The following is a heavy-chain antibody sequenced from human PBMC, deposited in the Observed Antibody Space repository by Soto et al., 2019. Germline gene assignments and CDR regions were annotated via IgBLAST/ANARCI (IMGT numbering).Heavy chain of an antibody. Sequence: PGGSLRLSCAASGFTFSSYEMNWVRQAPGKGLEWVSYISSSGSTIYYADSVKGRFTISRDNAKNSLYLQMNSLRAEDTAVYYCARGGNDYVWGSYRCFDYWGQGTLVTVSS. CDR3: ARGGNDYVWGSYRCFDY. V-gene: IGHV3-48*03. J-gene: IGHJ4*02. CDR2: ISSSGSTI. CDR1: GFTFSSYE. D-gene: IGHD3-16*02.